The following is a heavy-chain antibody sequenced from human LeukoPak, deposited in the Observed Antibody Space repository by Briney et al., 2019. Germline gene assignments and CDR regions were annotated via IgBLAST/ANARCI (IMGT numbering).Heavy chain of an antibody. D-gene: IGHD3-10*01. CDR3: ARGNRITMVRGVTTIDY. V-gene: IGHV4-4*07. CDR2: IYTSGST. Sequence: SETLSLTCTVSGGSISSYYWSWIRQPAGKGLEWIGRIYTSGSTNYNPSLKSRVTMSVDTSKNQFSLKLSSVTAADTAVYYCARGNRITMVRGVTTIDYWGQGTLVTVSS. J-gene: IGHJ4*02. CDR1: GGSISSYY.